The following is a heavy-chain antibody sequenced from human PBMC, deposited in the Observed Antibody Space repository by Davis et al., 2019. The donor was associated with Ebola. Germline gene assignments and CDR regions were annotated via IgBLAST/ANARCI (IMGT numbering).Heavy chain of an antibody. CDR2: ISSSSSTI. J-gene: IGHJ1*01. V-gene: IGHV3-48*04. D-gene: IGHD2-2*01. CDR1: GFTFSSYS. CDR3: ARDQGYCSSTSCYTEYFQH. Sequence: GESLKISCAASGFTFSSYSMNWVRQAPGKGLEWVSYISSSSSTIYYADSVKGRFTISRDNAKNSLYLQMNSLRAEDTAVYYCARDQGYCSSTSCYTEYFQHWGQGTLVTVSS.